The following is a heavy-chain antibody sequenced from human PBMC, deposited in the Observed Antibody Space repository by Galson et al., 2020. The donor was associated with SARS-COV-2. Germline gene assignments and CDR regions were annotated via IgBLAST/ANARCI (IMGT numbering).Heavy chain of an antibody. CDR2: ISFHGTDQ. CDR3: TKITGRYFGAFDI. Sequence: GESLKISCAASGFKFSDYAMHWVRQPPGKGLEWVARISFHGTDQYYADSVKGRLTISRDNSKNTLFLQINSLRAEDTAVYFCTKITGRYFGAFDIWGRGTKVTVSS. J-gene: IGHJ3*02. D-gene: IGHD3-9*01. V-gene: IGHV3-30-3*01. CDR1: GFKFSDYA.